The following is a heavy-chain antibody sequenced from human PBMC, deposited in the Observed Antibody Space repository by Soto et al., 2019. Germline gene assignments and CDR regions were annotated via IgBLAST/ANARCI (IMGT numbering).Heavy chain of an antibody. D-gene: IGHD2-2*03. J-gene: IGHJ4*02. CDR2: IIPILGIA. CDR3: ASTTYGYCSSTSCAPFDY. Sequence: QVQLVQSGAEVKKPGSSVKVSCKASGGTFSSYTISWVRQAPGQGLEWMGRIIPILGIANYAQKFQGRVTITADKSTSTAYIELSSLRSEDTAVYYCASTTYGYCSSTSCAPFDYWGQGTLVTVSS. CDR1: GGTFSSYT. V-gene: IGHV1-69*02.